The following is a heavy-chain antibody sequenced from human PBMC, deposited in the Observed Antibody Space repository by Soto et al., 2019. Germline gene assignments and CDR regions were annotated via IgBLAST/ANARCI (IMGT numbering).Heavy chain of an antibody. Sequence: QVQLQQWGAGLLKPSETLSLTCADYGGSFSGYYWSWIRQPPGKGLEWIGEINHSGSTNYTPPLKRRVTISVDRSKNQFSLKLSSVTAADTAVYYCARLSKQAVVGVAATGDDAFDIWGQGTMVTVSS. CDR3: ARLSKQAVVGVAATGDDAFDI. V-gene: IGHV4-34*01. J-gene: IGHJ3*02. CDR1: GGSFSGYY. CDR2: INHSGST. D-gene: IGHD2-15*01.